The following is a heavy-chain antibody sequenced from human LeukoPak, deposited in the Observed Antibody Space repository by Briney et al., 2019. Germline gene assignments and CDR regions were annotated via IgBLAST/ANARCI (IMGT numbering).Heavy chain of an antibody. J-gene: IGHJ4*02. D-gene: IGHD4-11*01. CDR3: ARVGTTGATADN. Sequence: ASVKVSCKASGYTFNGHYMHWVRQAPGQGPEWMGIINPRGGSTDYAQKFQGRVTMTSDTSTSTVYMELKSLRSEDTAVYFCARVGTTGATADNWGQGTLVTVSS. CDR1: GYTFNGHY. CDR2: INPRGGST. V-gene: IGHV1-46*02.